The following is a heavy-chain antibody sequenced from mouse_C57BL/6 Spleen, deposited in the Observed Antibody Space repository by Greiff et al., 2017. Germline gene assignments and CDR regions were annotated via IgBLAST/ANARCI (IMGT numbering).Heavy chain of an antibody. Sequence: QVQLQQSGAELVKPGASVKISCKASGYTFPDYYINWVKQRPGQGLEWIGKIGPGSGSTYYNEKFKGKATLTADKSSSTAYMQLSSLTSEDSAVYFCARSYYYGSLYYAMDYWGQGTSVTVSS. D-gene: IGHD1-1*01. V-gene: IGHV1-77*01. CDR1: GYTFPDYY. J-gene: IGHJ4*01. CDR3: ARSYYYGSLYYAMDY. CDR2: IGPGSGST.